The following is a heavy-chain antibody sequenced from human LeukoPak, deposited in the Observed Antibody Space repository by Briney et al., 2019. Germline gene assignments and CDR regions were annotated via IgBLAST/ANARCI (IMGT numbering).Heavy chain of an antibody. Sequence: GVLRLSCAASGFTFSSYSMNWVRQAPGEGLEWVSYISSSSSTIYYADSVKGRFTISRDNAKNSLYLQMNSLRAEDTAVYYCATYPVMVRGVITDYWGQGTLVTVSS. CDR3: ATYPVMVRGVITDY. CDR2: ISSSSSTI. CDR1: GFTFSSYS. J-gene: IGHJ4*02. V-gene: IGHV3-48*04. D-gene: IGHD3-10*01.